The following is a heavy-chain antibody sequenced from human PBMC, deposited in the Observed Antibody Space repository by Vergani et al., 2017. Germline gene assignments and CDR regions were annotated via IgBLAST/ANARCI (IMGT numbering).Heavy chain of an antibody. CDR2: IIPIFGTA. Sequence: QVQLVQSGAEVKKPGSSVKVSCKASGGTFSSYAISWVRQAPGQGLEWMGRIIPIFGTANYAQKFQGRVTITADESTSTAYMELSSLRSEDTAVYYCARELGYCSSTSCLYYYGMDVWGQGTTVTVSS. V-gene: IGHV1-69*18. D-gene: IGHD2-2*01. CDR1: GGTFSSYA. J-gene: IGHJ6*02. CDR3: ARELGYCSSTSCLYYYGMDV.